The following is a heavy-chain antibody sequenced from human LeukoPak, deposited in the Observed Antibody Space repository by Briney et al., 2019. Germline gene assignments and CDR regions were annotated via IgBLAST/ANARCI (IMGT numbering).Heavy chain of an antibody. D-gene: IGHD3-22*01. CDR1: GYTFTSYD. V-gene: IGHV1-8*02. J-gene: IGHJ4*02. CDR2: MNPNSGNT. Sequence: ASVKVSCKASGYTFTSYDINWVRQATGQGLEWMGWMNPNSGNTGYAQKFQGRVTMTRDTSISTAYMELSRLRSDDTAVYYCARDLPHYYDSSGNFDYWGQGTLVTVSS. CDR3: ARDLPHYYDSSGNFDY.